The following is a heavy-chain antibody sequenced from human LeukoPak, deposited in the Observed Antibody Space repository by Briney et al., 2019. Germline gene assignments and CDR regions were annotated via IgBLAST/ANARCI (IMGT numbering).Heavy chain of an antibody. D-gene: IGHD7-27*01. V-gene: IGHV1-2*02. J-gene: IGHJ2*01. CDR1: GYTFTGYY. CDR2: INPNSGGT. CDR3: ARDPTGEQDWYFDL. Sequence: ASVKVSCKASGYTFTGYYMHWVRQAPGQGLEWMGWINPNSGGTNYAQTFQGRVTMTRDTSISTAYMEQSRLRSDDTAVYYCARDPTGEQDWYFDLWGRGTLVTVSS.